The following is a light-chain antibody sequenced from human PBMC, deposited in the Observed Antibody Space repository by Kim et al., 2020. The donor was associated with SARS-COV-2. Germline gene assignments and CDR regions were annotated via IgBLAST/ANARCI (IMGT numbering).Light chain of an antibody. CDR2: GAS. CDR1: QSVSSN. J-gene: IGKJ1*01. Sequence: VSPGERAPLSFRAIQSVSSNLAWYQQKPGQAPRLLIYGASTRATGIPARFSGSGSGTEFTLTISILQSEDLAIYHCHQYNNWPWTFGQGTKVDIK. CDR3: HQYNNWPWT. V-gene: IGKV3-15*01.